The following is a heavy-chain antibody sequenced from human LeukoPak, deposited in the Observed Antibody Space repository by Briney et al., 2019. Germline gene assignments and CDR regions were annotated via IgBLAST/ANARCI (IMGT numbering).Heavy chain of an antibody. V-gene: IGHV3-23*01. D-gene: IGHD3-9*01. Sequence: GGSLRLSCAASGFTFSSYAMSWVRQAPGKGLEWVSAISGSGGSTYYADSVKGRFTISRDNSKNTLYLQMNSLRAEDTAVYYCAKGGSYDILTGPAADYYMDVWGKGTTVTVSS. CDR2: ISGSGGST. CDR1: GFTFSSYA. J-gene: IGHJ6*03. CDR3: AKGGSYDILTGPAADYYMDV.